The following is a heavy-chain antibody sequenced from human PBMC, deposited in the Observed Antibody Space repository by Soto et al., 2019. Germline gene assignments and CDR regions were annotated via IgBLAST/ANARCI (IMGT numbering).Heavy chain of an antibody. CDR2: IIPIFGTA. D-gene: IGHD3-16*01. CDR3: ARASLLLRLGYYFDY. V-gene: IGHV1-69*13. J-gene: IGHJ4*02. Sequence: SVKVSCKASGGTFSSYAISWVRQAPGQGLEWMGGIIPIFGTANYAQKFQGRVTITADESTSTAYMELSSLRSEDTAVYYCARASLLLRLGYYFDYWGQGTLVTVSS. CDR1: GGTFSSYA.